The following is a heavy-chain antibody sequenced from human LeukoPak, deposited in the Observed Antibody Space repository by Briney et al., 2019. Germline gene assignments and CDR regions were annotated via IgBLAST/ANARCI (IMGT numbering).Heavy chain of an antibody. D-gene: IGHD2-2*01. CDR3: ARICSSTSCYSADP. V-gene: IGHV3-30-3*01. CDR2: ISYDGSNK. J-gene: IGHJ5*02. Sequence: GGSLRLSCAASGFTFSSYAMHWVRQAPGKGLEWVAVISYDGSNKYYADSVKGRFTISRDNSRNTLYLQMNSLRAEDTAVYYCARICSSTSCYSADPWGQGTLVTVSS. CDR1: GFTFSSYA.